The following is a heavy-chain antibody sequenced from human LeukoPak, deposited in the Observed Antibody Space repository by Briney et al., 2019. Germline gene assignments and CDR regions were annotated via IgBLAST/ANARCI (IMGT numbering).Heavy chain of an antibody. D-gene: IGHD2-2*01. V-gene: IGHV1-69*05. CDR3: ARDLPAAITYDAFDI. CDR1: GGTFSSYA. J-gene: IGHJ3*02. CDR2: IIPIFGTA. Sequence: ASVKVSCKASGGTFSSYAISWVRQAPGQGLEWMGGIIPIFGTANYAQKFQGRVTITTDESTSTAYMEPSSLRSEDTAVYYCARDLPAAITYDAFDIWGQGTMVTVSS.